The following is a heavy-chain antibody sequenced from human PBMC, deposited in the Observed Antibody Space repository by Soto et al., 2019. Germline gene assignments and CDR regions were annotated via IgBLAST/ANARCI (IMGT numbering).Heavy chain of an antibody. D-gene: IGHD2-15*01. CDR3: ASPPVSVVAASLEGFDP. CDR1: GGSISSYY. CDR2: IYYSGST. V-gene: IGHV4-59*08. Sequence: SETLSLTCTVSGGSISSYYWSWIRQPPGKGLEWIGYIYYSGSTNYNPSLKSRVTISVDTSKNQFSLKLSSVTAADTAVYYCASPPVSVVAASLEGFDPWGQGTLVTVSS. J-gene: IGHJ5*02.